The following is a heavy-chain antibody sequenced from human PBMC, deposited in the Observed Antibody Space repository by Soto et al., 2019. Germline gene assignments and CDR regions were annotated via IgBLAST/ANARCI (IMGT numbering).Heavy chain of an antibody. CDR2: IYYSGST. CDR3: ARDLQGIDDY. J-gene: IGHJ4*02. Sequence: PSETLSLTFAVCGYPISSGYYWCWLRQPPGKGLEWIGTIYYSGSTNDNPSLKSRVTISVDPSKNQFSLKLSSVTAADTAVYYCARDLQGIDDYWAQGTLVPVYS. V-gene: IGHV4-38-2*02. D-gene: IGHD2-21*01. CDR1: GYPISSGYY.